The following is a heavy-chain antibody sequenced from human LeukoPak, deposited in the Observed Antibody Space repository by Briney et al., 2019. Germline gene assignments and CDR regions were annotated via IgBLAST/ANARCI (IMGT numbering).Heavy chain of an antibody. V-gene: IGHV4-39*07. CDR3: ARAVGDYYYYMDV. Sequence: SETLSLTYTVSGGSISSSSYYWGWIRQPPGKGLEWIGSIYYSGSTYYNPSLKSRVTISVDTSKNQFSLKLSSVTAADTAVYYCARAVGDYYYYMDVWGKGTTVTVSS. CDR1: GGSISSSSYY. J-gene: IGHJ6*03. CDR2: IYYSGST. D-gene: IGHD3-16*01.